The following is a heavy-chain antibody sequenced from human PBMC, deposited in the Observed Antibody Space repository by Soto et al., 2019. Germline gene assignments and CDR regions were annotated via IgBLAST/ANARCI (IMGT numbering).Heavy chain of an antibody. J-gene: IGHJ4*02. CDR2: IYYTGST. Sequence: SETLSLTCTVSGGSVSSGSYYWSWIRQPPGKGLEWIGYIYYTGSTTYNPSLKSRVTISVDRSKNQFSLKLTSVTTADTAVYYGARDRSRAAGIDYWGQGTLVTVSS. CDR3: ARDRSRAAGIDY. CDR1: GGSVSSGSYY. D-gene: IGHD6-25*01. V-gene: IGHV4-61*01.